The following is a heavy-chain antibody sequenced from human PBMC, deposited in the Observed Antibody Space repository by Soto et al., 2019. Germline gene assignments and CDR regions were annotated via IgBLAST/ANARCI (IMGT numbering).Heavy chain of an antibody. CDR1: GGTFSSYA. D-gene: IGHD6-19*01. CDR2: IIPIFGTA. J-gene: IGHJ6*02. V-gene: IGHV1-69*13. CDR3: ARGIAVAGTWTADYYGMDV. Sequence: SVKVSCKASGGTFSSYAISWVRQAPGQGLEWMGGIIPIFGTANYAQKFQGRVTITADESTSTAHMELSSPRSEDTAVYYCARGIAVAGTWTADYYGMDVWGQGTTVTVSS.